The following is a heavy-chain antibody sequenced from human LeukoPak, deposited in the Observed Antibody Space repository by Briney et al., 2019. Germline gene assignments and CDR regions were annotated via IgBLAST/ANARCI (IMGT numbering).Heavy chain of an antibody. CDR1: GGSISSSSYY. D-gene: IGHD6-6*01. CDR3: ARGGVKLDY. V-gene: IGHV4-39*07. Sequence: PSETLSLTCTVSGGSISSSSYYWGWIRQSPGKGLEWIGRIYTSGSTNYNPSLKSRVTISVDTSKNQFSLKLRSVTAADTAIYYCARGGVKLDYWGQGTLVTVSS. J-gene: IGHJ4*02. CDR2: IYTSGST.